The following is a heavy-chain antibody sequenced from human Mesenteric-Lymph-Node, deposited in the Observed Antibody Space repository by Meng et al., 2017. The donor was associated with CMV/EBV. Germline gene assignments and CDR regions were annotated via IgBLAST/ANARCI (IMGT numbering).Heavy chain of an antibody. CDR2: VYSGGDTT. D-gene: IGHD2-15*01. Sequence: GGSLRLSCAASGFTFSSYAMSWVRQAPGKGLEWVSVVYSGGDTTYYSDSVKGRFTISRDNSKNTVSLQMDSLRAEDTAIYYCAKGSLHGRGYFDYWGQGTLVTVSS. CDR3: AKGSLHGRGYFDY. J-gene: IGHJ4*02. CDR1: GFTFSSYA. V-gene: IGHV3-23*03.